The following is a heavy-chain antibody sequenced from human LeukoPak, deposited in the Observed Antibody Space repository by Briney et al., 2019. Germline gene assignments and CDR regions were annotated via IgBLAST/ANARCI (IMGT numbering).Heavy chain of an antibody. D-gene: IGHD1-26*01. V-gene: IGHV4-30-4*08. Sequence: SETLSLTCTVSGGSISSGGYYWSWIRQPPGKGLEWIGYIYYSGSTYYNPSLKSRVTISVDTSKNRCSLKLSSVTAADTAVYYCARDAVGATGFDYWGQGTLVTVSS. J-gene: IGHJ4*02. CDR3: ARDAVGATGFDY. CDR1: GGSISSGGYY. CDR2: IYYSGST.